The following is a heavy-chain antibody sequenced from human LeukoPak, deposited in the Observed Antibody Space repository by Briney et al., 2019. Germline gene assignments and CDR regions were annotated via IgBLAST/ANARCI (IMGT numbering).Heavy chain of an antibody. D-gene: IGHD3-9*01. Sequence: GGSLRLSCAASGFTFSSYSMNWVRQAPGKGLEWVSSISSDSNYIYYADSVKGRFTISRDNAKNSLYLQMNSLRAEDTAVYYCARDGHYDILTGYFQDWGQGTLVTVSS. CDR3: ARDGHYDILTGYFQD. J-gene: IGHJ1*01. CDR2: ISSDSNYI. CDR1: GFTFSSYS. V-gene: IGHV3-21*04.